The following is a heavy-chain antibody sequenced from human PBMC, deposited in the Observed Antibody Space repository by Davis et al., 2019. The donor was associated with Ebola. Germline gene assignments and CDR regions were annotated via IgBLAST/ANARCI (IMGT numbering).Heavy chain of an antibody. CDR1: GFTFSTYD. Sequence: PGGSLRLSCAVSGFTFSTYDMHWVRQTPGKGLEWVSYISSSSSTIYYADSVKGRFTISRDNAKNSLYLQMNSLRDEDTAVYYCARAIYYYGSGSYHKEGGDYWGQGTLVTVSS. V-gene: IGHV3-48*02. CDR3: ARAIYYYGSGSYHKEGGDY. CDR2: ISSSSSTI. D-gene: IGHD3-10*01. J-gene: IGHJ4*02.